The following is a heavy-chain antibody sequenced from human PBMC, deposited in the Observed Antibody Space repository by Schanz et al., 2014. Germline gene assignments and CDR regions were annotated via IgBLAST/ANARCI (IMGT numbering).Heavy chain of an antibody. CDR2: ISWNSGNI. D-gene: IGHD3-22*01. J-gene: IGHJ4*02. V-gene: IGHV3-9*01. Sequence: EVQLVESGGGLVQPGRSLRLSCAASGFTFDNYAMHWVRQAPGKGLEWVSGISWNSGNIAYADSVKGRFTISRDNAKNSLYLQMNSLRTEDTAVYFCAKSYDTSGYSGFDYWGQGTLVTVS. CDR3: AKSYDTSGYSGFDY. CDR1: GFTFDNYA.